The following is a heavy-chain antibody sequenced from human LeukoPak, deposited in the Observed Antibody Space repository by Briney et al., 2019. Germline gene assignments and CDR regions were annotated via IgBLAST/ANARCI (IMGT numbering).Heavy chain of an antibody. CDR3: ARDLQYCGGDCYSRPLYGMDV. CDR2: IHYSGST. D-gene: IGHD2-21*02. V-gene: IGHV4-30-4*01. CDR1: GGSISSGDYY. J-gene: IGHJ6*02. Sequence: SETLSLTCTVSGGSISSGDYYWSWIRQPPGKGLEWIGYIHYSGSTHYNPSLKTRVTISVDTSKNQFSLKLSSVTAADTAVYYCARDLQYCGGDCYSRPLYGMDVWGQGTTVTVSS.